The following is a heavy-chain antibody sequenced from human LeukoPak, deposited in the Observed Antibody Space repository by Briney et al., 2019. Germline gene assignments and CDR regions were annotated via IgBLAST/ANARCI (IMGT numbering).Heavy chain of an antibody. J-gene: IGHJ4*02. CDR2: IYYSGST. V-gene: IGHV4-39*01. Sequence: PSETLSLTCTVSGGSISSSSYYWGWIRQPPGKGLEWIGSIYYSGSTYYNPSLKSRVTISVDTSKNQFSLKLSSVTAADTAVYYCARIVGGSDYWGQGTLVTVSS. CDR3: ARIVGGSDY. D-gene: IGHD1-26*01. CDR1: GGSISSSSYY.